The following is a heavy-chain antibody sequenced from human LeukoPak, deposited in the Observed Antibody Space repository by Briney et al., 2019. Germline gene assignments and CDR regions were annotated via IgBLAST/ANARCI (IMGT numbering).Heavy chain of an antibody. V-gene: IGHV3-23*01. Sequence: GGSLRLSCAASGFTFSSYAMSWVRQAPGKGLEWVSAISGSGGSTYYADSVKGRFTISRDNSKNTLYLQMNSLRAEDTAVYYCAKGDTSSIAALHDYYYGMDVWGQGTTVTVSS. CDR1: GFTFSSYA. J-gene: IGHJ6*02. CDR2: ISGSGGST. D-gene: IGHD6-6*01. CDR3: AKGDTSSIAALHDYYYGMDV.